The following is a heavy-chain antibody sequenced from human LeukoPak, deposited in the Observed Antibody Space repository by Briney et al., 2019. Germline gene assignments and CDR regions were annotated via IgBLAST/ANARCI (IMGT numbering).Heavy chain of an antibody. J-gene: IGHJ4*02. CDR1: GGSISSHY. D-gene: IGHD5-18*01. CDR2: IYYSGST. CDR3: VGHRHSYGNFDD. V-gene: IGHV4-59*08. Sequence: PSETLSLTCTVSGGSISSHYWSWIRQPPGKGLEWIGYIYYSGSTNYNPSLRSRVTISVDTSKNQFSLKLSSVTAADTAVYYCVGHRHSYGNFDDWGQGTLVTVSS.